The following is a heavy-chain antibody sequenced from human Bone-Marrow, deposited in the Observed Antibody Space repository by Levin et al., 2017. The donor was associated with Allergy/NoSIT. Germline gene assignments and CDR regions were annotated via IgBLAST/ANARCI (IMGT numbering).Heavy chain of an antibody. D-gene: IGHD1-26*01. V-gene: IGHV4-34*01. Sequence: TPSETLSLTCTVYGGSFSGYYLNWIRQPPGKGLEWIGEINHSGITNYNPSLTTRVTISQDTSKKQISLRLTSVTAADTAVYYCTRGRSSYYPNDAFDIWGRGTIVTVSS. CDR1: GGSFSGYY. CDR3: TRGRSSYYPNDAFDI. CDR2: INHSGIT. J-gene: IGHJ3*02.